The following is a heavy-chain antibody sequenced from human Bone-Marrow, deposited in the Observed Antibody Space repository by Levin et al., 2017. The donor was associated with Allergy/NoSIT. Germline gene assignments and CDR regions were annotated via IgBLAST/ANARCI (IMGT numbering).Heavy chain of an antibody. CDR2: TYYRSKWYN. V-gene: IGHV6-1*01. D-gene: IGHD5-12*01. CDR1: GDSVSSNSAA. J-gene: IGHJ6*02. CDR3: ARGASGYDLYYYYYGMDV. Sequence: SETLSLTCAISGDSVSSNSAAWNWIRQSPSRGLEWLGRTYYRSKWYNDYAVSVKSRITINPDTSKNQFSLQLNSVTPEDTAVYYCARGASGYDLYYYYYGMDVWGQGTTVTVSS.